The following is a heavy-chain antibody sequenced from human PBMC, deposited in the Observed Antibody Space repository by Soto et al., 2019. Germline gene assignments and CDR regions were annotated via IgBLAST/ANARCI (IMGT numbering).Heavy chain of an antibody. CDR3: ARSYVRSRPIDC. V-gene: IGHV1-46*01. CDR1: GYGITSHY. J-gene: IGHJ4*02. D-gene: IGHD3-10*02. CDR2: INPGDGST. Sequence: ASVKVSCKASGYGITSHYLHWVRQARGQGPEWMGIINPGDGSTKYAQKFQGRVTMTGDTSTSTVYMELSSLRSEDTAVYYCARSYVRSRPIDCWGQGTQVTVSS.